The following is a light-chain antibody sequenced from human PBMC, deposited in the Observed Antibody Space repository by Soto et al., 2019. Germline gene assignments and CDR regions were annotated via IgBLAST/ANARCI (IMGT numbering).Light chain of an antibody. CDR3: NSYTSSSTYV. CDR2: DVS. J-gene: IGLJ1*01. V-gene: IGLV2-14*03. Sequence: LTQPASVSGSPGQSITISCTGTSSDVGGYNYVSWYQQHPGKAPKLMIYDVSNRPSGVSNRFSGSKSGNTASLTISGLQAEDEADYYCNSYTSSSTYVFGTGTKSPS. CDR1: SSDVGGYNY.